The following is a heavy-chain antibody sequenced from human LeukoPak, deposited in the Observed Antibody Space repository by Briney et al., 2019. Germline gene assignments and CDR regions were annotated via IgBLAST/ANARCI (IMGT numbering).Heavy chain of an antibody. J-gene: IGHJ6*02. V-gene: IGHV3-23*01. D-gene: IGHD6-13*01. CDR1: GFTFDMYA. CDR2: VSGGVGAT. Sequence: GGSLRLSCSASGFTFDMYAISWGRQAPGKGLEWVASVSGGVGATYYSDSVRGRFTISRDNSKKTVSLQLNSLRAEDTAVYYCTKGGDFTNSWYYYGMDVWGQGTTVIVSS. CDR3: TKGGDFTNSWYYYGMDV.